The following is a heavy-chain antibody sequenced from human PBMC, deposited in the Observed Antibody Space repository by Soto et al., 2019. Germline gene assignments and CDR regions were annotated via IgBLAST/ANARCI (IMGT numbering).Heavy chain of an antibody. CDR1: GFMFSSAW. V-gene: IGHV3-15*01. J-gene: IGHJ4*02. Sequence: EVQVVESGGDLVEPGGSLRLSCVTSGFMFSSAWMSWVRQAPGKGLEWVARIKSTKDGGARDYAAPVNGRFSISTDDSKSTVYLQMNSLRAEDTALYYCVEGWNDFWGQGTLVTVSS. CDR3: VEGWNDF. CDR2: IKSTKDGGAR. D-gene: IGHD1-1*01.